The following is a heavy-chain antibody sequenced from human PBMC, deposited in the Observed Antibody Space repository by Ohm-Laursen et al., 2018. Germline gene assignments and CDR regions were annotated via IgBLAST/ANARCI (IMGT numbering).Heavy chain of an antibody. Sequence: SLSLSCSASGFTFSTYPMHWVCQGPGKGVVWVSRADSGGSATSYADSVKGRFTISRDNAKNTLYLQMNSLRAEDTAVYYCARGSLNGLDVWGQGTTVTVSS. J-gene: IGHJ6*02. CDR1: GFTFSTYP. CDR3: ARGSLNGLDV. V-gene: IGHV3-74*01. D-gene: IGHD3-16*01. CDR2: ADSGGSAT.